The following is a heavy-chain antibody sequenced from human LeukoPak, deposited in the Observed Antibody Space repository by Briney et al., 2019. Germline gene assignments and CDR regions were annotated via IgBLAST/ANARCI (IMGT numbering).Heavy chain of an antibody. CDR3: ARDETDYYGSGSYYNEGVY. CDR2: INTNTENP. V-gene: IGHV7-4-1*02. J-gene: IGHJ4*02. CDR1: GYTFSSYA. D-gene: IGHD3-10*01. Sequence: ASVKVSCKASGYTFSSYAMNWVRQAPGQGLEWMGWINTNTENPTYAQGFTGRFVFSLDTSVSTAYLQISSLKAEDTAVYYCARDETDYYGSGSYYNEGVYWGQGTLVTVSS.